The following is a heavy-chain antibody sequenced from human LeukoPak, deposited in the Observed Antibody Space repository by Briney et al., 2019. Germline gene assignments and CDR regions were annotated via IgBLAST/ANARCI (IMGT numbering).Heavy chain of an antibody. Sequence: PGRSLRLSCAASGFTFSSYAMHWVRQAPGKGLEWVAVISYDGSNKYYADSVKGRFTISRDNSKNTLYLQMNSLRAEDTAVYHCARVQWVRGVVINPLDVWGKGTTVTVSS. D-gene: IGHD3-10*01. J-gene: IGHJ6*04. CDR2: ISYDGSNK. CDR3: ARVQWVRGVVINPLDV. CDR1: GFTFSSYA. V-gene: IGHV3-30-3*01.